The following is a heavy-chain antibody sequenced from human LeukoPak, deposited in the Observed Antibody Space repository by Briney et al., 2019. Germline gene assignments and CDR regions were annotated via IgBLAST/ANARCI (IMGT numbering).Heavy chain of an antibody. CDR1: GGTFSSYA. J-gene: IGHJ6*03. CDR2: IIPIFGTA. V-gene: IGHV1-69*13. Sequence: SVKASCKASGGTFSSYAISWVRQAPGQGLEWMGEIIPIFGTANYAQKFQGRVTITADESTSTAYMELSSLRSEDTAVYYCARGGYCSGGSCYVGYYYYYMDVWGKGTTVTISS. D-gene: IGHD2-15*01. CDR3: ARGGYCSGGSCYVGYYYYYMDV.